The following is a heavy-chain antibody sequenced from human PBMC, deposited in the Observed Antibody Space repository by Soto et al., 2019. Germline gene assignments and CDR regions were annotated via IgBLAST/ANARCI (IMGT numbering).Heavy chain of an antibody. CDR1: GFTFSSYW. CDR3: ARDCGGDCYSGQYYFDS. V-gene: IGHV3-7*05. CDR2: IKHDGSEK. J-gene: IGHJ4*02. Sequence: PGGSLRLSCAASGFTFSSYWMTWVRQAPGKGLEWVATIKHDGSEKYYVDSVKGRFTISRDNAKNSLYLQMNSLRAEDTAVYYCARDCGGDCYSGQYYFDSWGQGTLLTVS. D-gene: IGHD2-21*01.